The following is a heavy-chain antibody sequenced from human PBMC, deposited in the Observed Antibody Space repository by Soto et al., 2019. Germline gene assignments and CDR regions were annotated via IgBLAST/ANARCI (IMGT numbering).Heavy chain of an antibody. CDR3: ATALWFGAPIH. CDR2: INPNSGGT. Sequence: ASVKVSCKASGYTFTGYYMHWVRQAPGQGLEWMGWINPNSGGTNYAQKFQGWVTMTRDTSISTAYMELSRLSFDDTAVYYCATALWFGAPIHWGQGTLVTVSS. J-gene: IGHJ4*02. CDR1: GYTFTGYY. V-gene: IGHV1-2*04. D-gene: IGHD3-10*01.